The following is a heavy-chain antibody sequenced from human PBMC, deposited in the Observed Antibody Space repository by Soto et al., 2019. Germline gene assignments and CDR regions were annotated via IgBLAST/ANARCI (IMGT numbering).Heavy chain of an antibody. CDR1: GFTFSSYA. CDR3: ARVDTAMVTYLYYYYYGMDV. D-gene: IGHD5-18*01. Sequence: GGSLRLSCAASGFTFSSYAMHWVRQAPGKGLEWVAVISYDGSNKYCADSVKGRFTISRDNSKNTLYLQMNSLRAEDTAVYYCARVDTAMVTYLYYYYYGMDVWGQGTTVTVSS. CDR2: ISYDGSNK. V-gene: IGHV3-30-3*01. J-gene: IGHJ6*02.